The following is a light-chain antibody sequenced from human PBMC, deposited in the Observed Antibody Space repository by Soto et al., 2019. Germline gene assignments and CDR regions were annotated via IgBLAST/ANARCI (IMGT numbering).Light chain of an antibody. CDR3: LQDYNYPWT. CDR2: AAS. J-gene: IGKJ1*01. CDR1: QGISSY. V-gene: IGKV1-6*01. Sequence: IQLTQSPSFLSASVGDRVTITCRASQGISSYLAWYQQKPGKAPKLLIYAASTLQSGVPSRFSGSGSGTDFTLTISSLQPEDFATYYCLQDYNYPWTVGQGTKVDIK.